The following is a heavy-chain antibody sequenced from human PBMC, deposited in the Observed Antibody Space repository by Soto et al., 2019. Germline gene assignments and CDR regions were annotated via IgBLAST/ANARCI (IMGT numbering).Heavy chain of an antibody. D-gene: IGHD1-26*01. CDR1: GFIFSNYG. Sequence: GGSLRLSCAASGFIFSNYGMHWVRQAPGKGLEWVAVISYDGSNKYYADSVKGRFTISRDNSKNTLYLQMSSLRAEDTAVYYCAKDVVARLGATIGMDVWDQGTTVTVSS. CDR3: AKDVVARLGATIGMDV. CDR2: ISYDGSNK. V-gene: IGHV3-30*18. J-gene: IGHJ6*02.